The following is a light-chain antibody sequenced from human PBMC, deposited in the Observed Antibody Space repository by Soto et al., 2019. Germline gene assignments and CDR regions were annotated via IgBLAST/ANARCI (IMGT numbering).Light chain of an antibody. CDR1: QSVLYSSNNKNY. V-gene: IGKV4-1*01. CDR2: WAS. Sequence: DIVMTQSPDSLAVSLGERATINCKSSQSVLYSSNNKNYLGWYQQKPGQSPNLLIYWASTRGSGVPDRFSGSGSGTEFTLTISSLQAEDVEVYYCHQYYSIPYTFGQGTKVDIK. CDR3: HQYYSIPYT. J-gene: IGKJ2*01.